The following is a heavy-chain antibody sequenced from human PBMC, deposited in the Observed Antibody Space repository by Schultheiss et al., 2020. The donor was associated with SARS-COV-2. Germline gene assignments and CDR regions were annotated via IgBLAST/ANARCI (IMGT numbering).Heavy chain of an antibody. CDR1: GFTFSSYG. Sequence: GGSLRLSCAASGFTFSSYGMHWVRQAPGKGLEWLSYITTGSSIMSYADSVKGRFTISRDNAKNSLYLQMNSLRDEDTAVYYCARVGPYYGDYGGAFDIWGQGTMVTVSS. V-gene: IGHV3-48*02. J-gene: IGHJ3*02. D-gene: IGHD4-17*01. CDR2: ITTGSSIM. CDR3: ARVGPYYGDYGGAFDI.